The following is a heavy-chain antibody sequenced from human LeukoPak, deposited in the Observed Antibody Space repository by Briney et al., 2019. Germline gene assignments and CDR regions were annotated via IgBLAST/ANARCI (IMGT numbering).Heavy chain of an antibody. V-gene: IGHV3-15*01. Sequence: GGSLRLSCAASGFTFSNAWMSWVRQAPGKGLEWVGRIKTKTDGGTTDYAAPVKGRFTISRDDSKNTLYLQVNSPKTEDTAVYYCTTPYYYDSRGYEDWGQGTLVTVSS. CDR1: GFTFSNAW. CDR2: IKTKTDGGTT. CDR3: TTPYYYDSRGYED. J-gene: IGHJ4*02. D-gene: IGHD3-22*01.